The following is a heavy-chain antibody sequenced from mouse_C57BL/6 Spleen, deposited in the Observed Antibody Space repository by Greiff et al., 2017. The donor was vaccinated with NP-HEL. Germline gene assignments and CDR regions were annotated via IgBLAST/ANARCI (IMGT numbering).Heavy chain of an antibody. Sequence: QVQLQQPGAELVKPGASVKLSCKASGYTFTSYWMHWVKQRPGQGLEWIGMIHPNSGSTNYNEKFKSKATLTVDKSSSTAYMQLSSLTSEDSAVYYCARPYYYGSSGRFAYWGQGTLVTVSA. CDR1: GYTFTSYW. CDR2: IHPNSGST. CDR3: ARPYYYGSSGRFAY. V-gene: IGHV1-64*01. J-gene: IGHJ3*01. D-gene: IGHD1-1*01.